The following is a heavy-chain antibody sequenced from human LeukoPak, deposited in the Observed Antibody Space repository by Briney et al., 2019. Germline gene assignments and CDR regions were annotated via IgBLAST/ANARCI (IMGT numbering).Heavy chain of an antibody. CDR1: GFTFSSYA. CDR2: ISISGGST. CDR3: ATEIRPNDY. J-gene: IGHJ4*02. V-gene: IGHV3-23*01. D-gene: IGHD4-17*01. Sequence: GGSLRLSCAASGFTFSSYAMHWVRQAPGRGLEWVSSISISGGSTYYADSVKGRFTISRDNSKNTLYLQMTSLRPEDTGVYYCATEIRPNDYWGQGTLVTVSS.